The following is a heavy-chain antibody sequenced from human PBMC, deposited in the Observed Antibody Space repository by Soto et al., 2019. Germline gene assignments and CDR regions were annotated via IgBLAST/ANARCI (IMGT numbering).Heavy chain of an antibody. CDR1: GGSFSGYY. Sequence: SETLSLTCAVYGGSFSGYYWSWIRQPPGKGLEWIGEINHSGSTNYNPSLKSRVTISVDTSKNQFSLRLSSVTAADTAVYYCARAPETPTIFGVVRPYFFNQWGQGTLVTVSS. CDR2: INHSGST. J-gene: IGHJ4*02. CDR3: ARAPETPTIFGVVRPYFFNQ. D-gene: IGHD3-3*01. V-gene: IGHV4-34*01.